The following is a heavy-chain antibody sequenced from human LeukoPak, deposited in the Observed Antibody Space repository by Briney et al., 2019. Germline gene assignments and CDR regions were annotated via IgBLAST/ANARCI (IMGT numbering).Heavy chain of an antibody. J-gene: IGHJ2*01. D-gene: IGHD1-1*01. CDR3: ATSPATGNIYFDL. V-gene: IGHV3-66*01. CDR2: LYSGGNT. CDR1: GFTVINHY. Sequence: GGSLRLSCAASGFTVINHYMGWVRQAPGKGLEWVSVLYSGGNTYYADSVKGRFIISRDNSKNTLYLQMNSLRAEDTAAYYCATSPATGNIYFDLWGRGTLVTVSS.